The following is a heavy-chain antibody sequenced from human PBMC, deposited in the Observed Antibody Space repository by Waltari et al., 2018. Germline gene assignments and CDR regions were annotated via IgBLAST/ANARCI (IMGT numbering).Heavy chain of an antibody. J-gene: IGHJ3*02. D-gene: IGHD3-22*01. CDR1: GFTLSSYW. CDR2: IMTDGSEE. Sequence: EVQLVESGGGLVQPGGSLRLSCAASGFTLSSYWMSWVRQAPGKGLEGVANIMTDGSEEYYGDSVRGRFTISRDNAKNSLFLQMNSLRPEDTAVYYCARDQWFAFDIWGQGTMVTVSS. V-gene: IGHV3-7*01. CDR3: ARDQWFAFDI.